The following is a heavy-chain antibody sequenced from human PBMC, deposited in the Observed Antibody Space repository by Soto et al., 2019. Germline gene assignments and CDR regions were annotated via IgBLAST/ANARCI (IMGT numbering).Heavy chain of an antibody. V-gene: IGHV4-39*01. CDR3: RRHRKWKVVY. Sequence: SETLSLTCTVSGGSIRSSTYQWGWIRQPPGRGLEWIGSAYYSESTYYNPSLKSRVAISVDTSKNQFSLKVTSVTAADTAVYYCRRHRKWKVVYWGPGTLVTASS. CDR1: GGSIRSSTYQ. CDR2: AYYSEST. J-gene: IGHJ4*01. D-gene: IGHD1-1*01.